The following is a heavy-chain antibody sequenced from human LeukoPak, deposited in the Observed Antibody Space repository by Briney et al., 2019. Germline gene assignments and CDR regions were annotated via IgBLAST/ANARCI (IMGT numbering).Heavy chain of an antibody. V-gene: IGHV4-38-2*02. CDR2: VHHTGTT. D-gene: IGHD2-2*02. CDR3: AKGIPFDF. CDR1: FPVTNGFH. Sequence: SETLSLTCSVSFPVTNGFHWAWIRQPPGKGLEFMGYVHHTGTTYYNPSLDSRVTISVDTSKYQFSLRLTSVTAADTAVYFCAKGIPFDFWGQGRLVTVSS. J-gene: IGHJ4*02.